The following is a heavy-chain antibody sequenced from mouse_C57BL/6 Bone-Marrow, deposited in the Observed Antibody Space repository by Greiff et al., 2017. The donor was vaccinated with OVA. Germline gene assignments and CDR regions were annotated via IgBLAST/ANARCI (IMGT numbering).Heavy chain of an antibody. V-gene: IGHV1-82*01. CDR2: IYPGDGDT. J-gene: IGHJ3*01. CDR3: ARRGDAAY. CDR1: GYAFSSSW. Sequence: VKVVESGPELVKPGASVKISCKASGYAFSSSWMNWVKQRPGKGLEWIGRIYPGDGDTNYNGKFKGKATLTADKSSSTAYMQLSSLTSEDSAVYFCARRGDAAYWGQGTLVTVSA.